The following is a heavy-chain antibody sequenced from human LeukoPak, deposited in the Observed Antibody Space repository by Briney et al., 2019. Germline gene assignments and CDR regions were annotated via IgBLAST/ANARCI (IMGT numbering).Heavy chain of an antibody. D-gene: IGHD3-3*01. V-gene: IGHV4-39*01. CDR1: GDSITSTSDY. CDR3: ARHVIAVLGEVYNYFDY. J-gene: IGHJ4*02. CDR2: IYHSEST. Sequence: SETLSLTYTVSGDSITSTSDYWGWLRHPPGKGLEWFGSIYHSESTYYNPSLRSRATISADTSQNQFSLNLSCVTAADTAVYFCARHVIAVLGEVYNYFDYWGQGALVTVSS.